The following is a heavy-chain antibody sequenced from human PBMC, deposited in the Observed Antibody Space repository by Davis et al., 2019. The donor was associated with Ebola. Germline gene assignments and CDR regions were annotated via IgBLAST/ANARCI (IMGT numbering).Heavy chain of an antibody. CDR2: ISYDGSNK. CDR1: GFTFSSYA. V-gene: IGHV3-30-3*01. CDR3: ARAPGDCSSTSCYPYYYYGMDV. D-gene: IGHD2-2*01. J-gene: IGHJ6*02. Sequence: GESLKISCAASGFTFSSYAMHWVRQAPGKGLEWVAVISYDGSNKYYADSVKGRFTISRDNSKNTLYLQMNSLRAEDTAVYYCARAPGDCSSTSCYPYYYYGMDVWGQGTTVTVSS.